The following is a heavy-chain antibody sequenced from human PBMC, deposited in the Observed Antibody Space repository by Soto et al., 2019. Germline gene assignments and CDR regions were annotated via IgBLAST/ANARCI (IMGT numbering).Heavy chain of an antibody. CDR1: GGSISSSSYY. D-gene: IGHD3-10*01. Sequence: SETLSLTCTVSGGSISSSSYYWGWIRQPPGKGLEWIGSIYYSGSTYYNPSLKSRVTISVDTSKNQFSLKLSSVTAADTAVYYCARPSGRGATDYWGQGTLVTVSS. CDR3: ARPSGRGATDY. V-gene: IGHV4-39*01. J-gene: IGHJ4*02. CDR2: IYYSGST.